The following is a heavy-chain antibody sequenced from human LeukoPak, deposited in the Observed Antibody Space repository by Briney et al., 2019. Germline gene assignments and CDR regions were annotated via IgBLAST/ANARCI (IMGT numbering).Heavy chain of an antibody. V-gene: IGHV4-61*02. Sequence: PSETLSLTCTVSGGSISSGSYYWSWIRQPAGKGLEWIGRIYTSGSTNYNPSLKSRVTISVDTSKNQFSLKLSSVTAADTAVYYCARGASIAPDAFDIWGQGTMVTVSS. CDR1: GGSISSGSYY. CDR2: IYTSGST. D-gene: IGHD6-6*01. CDR3: ARGASIAPDAFDI. J-gene: IGHJ3*02.